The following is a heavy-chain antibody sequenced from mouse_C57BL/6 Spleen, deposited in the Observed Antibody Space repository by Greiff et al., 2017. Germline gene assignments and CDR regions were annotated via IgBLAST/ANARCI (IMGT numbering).Heavy chain of an antibody. Sequence: EVKLQQSGPELVKPGASVKIPCKASGYTFTDYNMDWVKQSHGKSLEWIGDINPNNGGTIYNQKFKGKATLTVDKSSSTAYMELRSLTSEDTAVYYCVRYLDGCLFMDCWGHGTSVTVSS. V-gene: IGHV1-18*01. CDR3: VRYLDGCLFMDC. CDR1: GYTFTDYN. D-gene: IGHD2-3*01. J-gene: IGHJ4*01. CDR2: INPNNGGT.